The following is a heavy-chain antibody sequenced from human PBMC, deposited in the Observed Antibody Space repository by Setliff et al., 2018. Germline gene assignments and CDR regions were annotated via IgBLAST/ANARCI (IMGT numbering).Heavy chain of an antibody. Sequence: SETLSLTCTVSGGSISSYYWSWIRQPAGKGLEWIGHIYIGGSANYNPSLKSRVTISADTSKSEFSLRLNSVTAADSAVYYCARHGGWYFDLWGRGTLVTVSS. CDR2: IYIGGSA. CDR3: ARHGGWYFDL. V-gene: IGHV4-4*07. J-gene: IGHJ2*01. CDR1: GGSISSYY. D-gene: IGHD4-17*01.